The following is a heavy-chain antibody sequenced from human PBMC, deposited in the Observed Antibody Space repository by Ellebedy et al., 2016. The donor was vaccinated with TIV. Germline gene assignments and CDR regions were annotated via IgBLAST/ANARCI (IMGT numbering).Heavy chain of an antibody. V-gene: IGHV1-18*01. CDR3: ARHTPLRGAFDI. D-gene: IGHD1-26*01. CDR2: INSYNGNT. Sequence: AASVKVSCKASGYTLTSYCITWVRQAPGQGLEWMGWINSYNGNTKYAQKFQGRVTMTTNKSTSTAYMELRSLGSDDTAVYYCARHTPLRGAFDIWGQGTMVTVSS. J-gene: IGHJ3*02. CDR1: GYTLTSYC.